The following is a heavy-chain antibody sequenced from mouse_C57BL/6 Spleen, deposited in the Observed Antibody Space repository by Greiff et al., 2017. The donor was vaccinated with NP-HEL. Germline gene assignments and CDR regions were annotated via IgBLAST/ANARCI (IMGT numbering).Heavy chain of an antibody. CDR2: IDPSDSYS. CDR1: GYTFTSYW. Sequence: QVQLQQPGAELVMPGASVKLSCKASGYTFTSYWMHWVKQRPGQGLEWIGEIDPSDSYSNYNQKFKGKSTLTVDKSSSTAYMPLSSLTSEDSAVYYCARYGSSYRYFDYWGQGTTLTVSS. J-gene: IGHJ2*01. CDR3: ARYGSSYRYFDY. V-gene: IGHV1-69*01. D-gene: IGHD1-1*01.